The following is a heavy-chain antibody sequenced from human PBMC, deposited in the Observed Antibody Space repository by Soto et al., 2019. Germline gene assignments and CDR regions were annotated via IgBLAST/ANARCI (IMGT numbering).Heavy chain of an antibody. Sequence: SETLSLTCAVSGGYISSGGYSWSWIRQPPGKGLEWIGYIYHSGNTYYKPSLKSRVTISVDRSKNQFSLKLSSVTAADTAVYYCARVPDRWGQGTLVTVSS. V-gene: IGHV4-30-2*01. CDR2: IYHSGNT. CDR3: ARVPDR. D-gene: IGHD2-2*01. J-gene: IGHJ5*02. CDR1: GGYISSGGYS.